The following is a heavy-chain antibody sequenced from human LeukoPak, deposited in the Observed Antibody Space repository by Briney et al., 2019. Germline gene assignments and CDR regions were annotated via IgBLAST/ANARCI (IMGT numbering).Heavy chain of an antibody. V-gene: IGHV4-59*01. CDR3: ALDSSGYYPHDAFDI. D-gene: IGHD3-22*01. J-gene: IGHJ3*02. CDR2: IYYSGST. Sequence: PSETLSLTCTVSGGSISSYYWSWIRQPPGKGLEWIGYIYYSGSTNYNPSLKSRVTISVDTSKNQFSLKLSSVTAADTAVYYCALDSSGYYPHDAFDIWGQGTMVTVSS. CDR1: GGSISSYY.